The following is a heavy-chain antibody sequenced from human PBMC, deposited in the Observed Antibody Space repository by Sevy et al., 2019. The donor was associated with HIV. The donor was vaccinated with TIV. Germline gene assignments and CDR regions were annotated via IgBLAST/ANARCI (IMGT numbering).Heavy chain of an antibody. Sequence: GGSLRLSCAASGFTFSSYAMHWVRQAPGNGLEWVAVISYDGSNKYYADSVKGRFTISRDNSKNTLYLQMNSLRAEDMAVYYCARDLVGAKDWGQGTLVTVSS. J-gene: IGHJ1*01. CDR1: GFTFSSYA. D-gene: IGHD1-26*01. V-gene: IGHV3-30-3*01. CDR2: ISYDGSNK. CDR3: ARDLVGAKD.